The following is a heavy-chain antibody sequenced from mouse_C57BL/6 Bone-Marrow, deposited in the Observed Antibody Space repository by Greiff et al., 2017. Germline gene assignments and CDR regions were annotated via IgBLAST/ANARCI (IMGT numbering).Heavy chain of an antibody. D-gene: IGHD1-1*01. CDR2: IYPGCGDT. Sequence: VQLQQSGPELVKPGASVKISCKAPGYAFSSSWMNWVKQRPGKGLEWIGRIYPGCGDTNHNGKFKGKATLAADKSSSTADMQLSSLTSEDSAVYFGARGVDYYGSSYWYGDVWGTGTTVTVSS. CDR3: ARGVDYYGSSYWYGDV. CDR1: GYAFSSSW. V-gene: IGHV1-82*01. J-gene: IGHJ1*03.